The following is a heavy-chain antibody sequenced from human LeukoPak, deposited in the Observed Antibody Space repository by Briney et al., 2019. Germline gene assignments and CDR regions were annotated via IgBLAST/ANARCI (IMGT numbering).Heavy chain of an antibody. Sequence: GGSLRLSSAASGFTFDDFGMSWVRHVRGKGLEWVSGIDWNGGRTGYADSVKGRFTISRDNAKKPLYLQMNSLRAEDTALYYCAREWLSNAFVIWGQGTMVTVSS. D-gene: IGHD5-12*01. CDR1: GFTFDDFG. CDR2: IDWNGGRT. CDR3: AREWLSNAFVI. J-gene: IGHJ3*02. V-gene: IGHV3-20*04.